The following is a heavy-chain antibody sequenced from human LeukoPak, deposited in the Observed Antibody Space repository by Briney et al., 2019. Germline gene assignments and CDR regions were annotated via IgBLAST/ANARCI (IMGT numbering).Heavy chain of an antibody. J-gene: IGHJ4*02. CDR1: GFTFSSYA. V-gene: IGHV3-23*01. CDR2: ISGSGGST. CDR3: AKEEYYDSSGHGVY. Sequence: GGSLRLSCAASGFTFSSYAMSWVRQAPGKGLEWVSAISGSGGSTYYADSVKGRFTISRDNSKNTLYLQMSSLRAEDTAVYYCAKEEYYDSSGHGVYWGQGTLVTVSS. D-gene: IGHD3-22*01.